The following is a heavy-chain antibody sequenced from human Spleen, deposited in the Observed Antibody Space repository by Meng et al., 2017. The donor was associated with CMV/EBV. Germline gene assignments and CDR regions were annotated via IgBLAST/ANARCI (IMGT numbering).Heavy chain of an antibody. CDR1: GYTFTSYG. Sequence: ASVKVSCKASGYTFTSYGISWVRQAPGQGLEWMGWISAYNGNTNYAQKFQDRVTMTTDTSTSTAYLELRSLRSDDTAVYYCARDEAEYCSGLMCLDNRNDYWGQGTLVTVSS. CDR3: ARDEAEYCSGLMCLDNRNDY. J-gene: IGHJ4*02. CDR2: ISAYNGNT. V-gene: IGHV1-18*01. D-gene: IGHD2-15*01.